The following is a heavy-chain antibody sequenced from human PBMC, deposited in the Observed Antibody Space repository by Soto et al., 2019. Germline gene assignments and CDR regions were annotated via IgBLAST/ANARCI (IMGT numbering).Heavy chain of an antibody. CDR1: GYTFSSFA. V-gene: IGHV1-3*01. D-gene: IGHD2-15*01. Sequence: ASVKVSCKASGYTFSSFAIHWVRQAPGQGLEWMGWIHAGYGNTKYSQSFQGRVTISRDTSATTAYMELNSLRSEDTAVYYCARGVAFLDYWGQGTLVTVSS. CDR3: ARGVAFLDY. J-gene: IGHJ4*02. CDR2: IHAGYGNT.